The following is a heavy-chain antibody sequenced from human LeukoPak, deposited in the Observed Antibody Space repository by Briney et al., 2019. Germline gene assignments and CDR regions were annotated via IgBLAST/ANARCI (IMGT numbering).Heavy chain of an antibody. CDR1: GFTFSGYA. CDR2: ISGSGGST. J-gene: IGHJ4*02. Sequence: GGSLRLSCAASGFTFSGYAMSWVRQAPGKGLEWVSAISGSGGSTYYADSVKGRFTISRDNSKNTLYLQMYSLRAEDTAVYYCEAARGYCSGGSCFDYWGQGTLVTVSS. CDR3: EAARGYCSGGSCFDY. V-gene: IGHV3-23*01. D-gene: IGHD2-15*01.